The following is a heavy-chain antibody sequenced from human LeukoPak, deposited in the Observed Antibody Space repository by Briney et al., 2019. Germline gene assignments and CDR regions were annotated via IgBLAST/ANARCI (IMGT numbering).Heavy chain of an antibody. CDR3: TKVRSGSSSWALRVFDY. CDR1: GFTVSSNY. D-gene: IGHD6-13*01. CDR2: ISPAGGTT. J-gene: IGHJ4*02. Sequence: GGSLRLSCAAPGFTVSSNYMSWVRQLPGGGLEWVSTISPAGGTTYYAESMKGRFTISRDNSKSTLYLQMNSLRVEDTAVYYRTKVRSGSSSWALRVFDYWGQGALVTVSS. V-gene: IGHV3-23*01.